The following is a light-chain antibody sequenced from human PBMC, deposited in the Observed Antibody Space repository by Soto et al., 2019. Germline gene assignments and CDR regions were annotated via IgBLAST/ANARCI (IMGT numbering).Light chain of an antibody. V-gene: IGKV1-39*01. J-gene: IGKJ1*01. CDR2: AAT. CDR1: QSISIY. CDR3: QQSYSTPHT. Sequence: DIQMTQSPSSLSASIGDRVTITCRASQSISIYLNWYQQKPGKAPRLLIYAATSLQSGVPSRFSGGGSGADFTLTVSSLQSEDLATYYCQQSYSTPHTFGQGTKVEI.